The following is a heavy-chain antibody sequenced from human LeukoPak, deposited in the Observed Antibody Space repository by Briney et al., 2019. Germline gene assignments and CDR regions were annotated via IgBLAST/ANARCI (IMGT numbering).Heavy chain of an antibody. CDR1: GGSFSGYY. V-gene: IGHV4-34*01. D-gene: IGHD4-17*01. J-gene: IGHJ4*02. CDR2: INHSGST. Sequence: SETLSLTCAVYGGSFSGYYGSWIRQPPGKGLEWIGEINHSGSTNYNPSLKSRVTISVDTSRNQFSLKLSSVTAADTAVYYCARGIYGVYYFDYWGQGTLVTVSS. CDR3: ARGIYGVYYFDY.